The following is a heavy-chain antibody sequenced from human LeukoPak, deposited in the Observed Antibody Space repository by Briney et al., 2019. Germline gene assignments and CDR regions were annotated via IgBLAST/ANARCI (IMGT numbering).Heavy chain of an antibody. CDR3: ARNSGSGSYYNSPDWFDP. J-gene: IGHJ5*02. CDR2: MNPNSGNT. CDR1: GYTFTSYD. D-gene: IGHD3-10*01. V-gene: IGHV1-8*01. Sequence: ASVKVSCKASGYTFTSYDINWVRQATGQGLEWMGWMNPNSGNTGYAQRFQGRVTMTRNTSISTAYMGLSSLRSEDTAVYYCARNSGSGSYYNSPDWFDPWGQGTLVTVSS.